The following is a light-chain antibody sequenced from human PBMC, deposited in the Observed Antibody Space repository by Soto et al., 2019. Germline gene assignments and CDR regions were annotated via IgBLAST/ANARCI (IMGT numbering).Light chain of an antibody. CDR3: QQYNNWPALS. J-gene: IGKJ4*01. CDR2: GAS. V-gene: IGKV3-15*01. CDR1: QSVSSN. Sequence: EIVMTQSPATLSVSPGARATLSCRASQSVSSNLAWYQQKPGQAPRLLIYGASTRATGIPDRFSGSRSGREFTLTISRLQSEDFAVYYCQQYNNWPALSFGGGTKLEIK.